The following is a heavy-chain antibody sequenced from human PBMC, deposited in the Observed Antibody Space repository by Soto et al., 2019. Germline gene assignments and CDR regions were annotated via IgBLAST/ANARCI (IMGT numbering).Heavy chain of an antibody. CDR3: ARGPSSGSYYLLDY. CDR1: GNTFTSYD. Sequence: ASVKVSCKASGNTFTSYDINWVRQATGQGLEWMGWINPNSGNIGYAQKFQGRVTMTRDTAIRTAYMEVSRLRSDDTAVYYCARGPSSGSYYLLDYWGQGTLVTVSS. D-gene: IGHD3-10*01. CDR2: INPNSGNI. J-gene: IGHJ4*02. V-gene: IGHV1-8*01.